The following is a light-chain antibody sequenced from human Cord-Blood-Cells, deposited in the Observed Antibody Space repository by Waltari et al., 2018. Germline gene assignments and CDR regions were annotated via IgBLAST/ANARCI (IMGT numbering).Light chain of an antibody. V-gene: IGKV1-39*01. CDR2: ATS. CDR1: QSISRY. J-gene: IGKJ1*01. CDR3: QQSYSTPWT. Sequence: DIQMTQFPSSQSASVVDRVTITCRASQSISRYLNWYQQKPGKSPKLLIYATSSLQSGVPSRFSGSGSGTDFTLTISSLQPEDFATYYCQQSYSTPWTFGQGTKVEIK.